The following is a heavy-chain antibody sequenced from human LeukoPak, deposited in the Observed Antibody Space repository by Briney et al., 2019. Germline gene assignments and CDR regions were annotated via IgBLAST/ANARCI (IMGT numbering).Heavy chain of an antibody. V-gene: IGHV3-9*01. CDR2: INWSSGGI. J-gene: IGHJ4*02. Sequence: LPGRSLRLSCAASGFTFDDFAMHWVRQAPGKGLEWVSGINWSSGGIGYADSVKGRFTISRDNAMNSLYLQMNSLRAEDTALYYCAKARIEATSHSSDFDYWGQGTLVTVFS. CDR3: AKARIEATSHSSDFDY. CDR1: GFTFDDFA. D-gene: IGHD6-19*01.